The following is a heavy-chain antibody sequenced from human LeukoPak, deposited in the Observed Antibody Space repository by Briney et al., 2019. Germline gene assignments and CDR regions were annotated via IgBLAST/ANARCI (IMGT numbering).Heavy chain of an antibody. J-gene: IGHJ3*02. V-gene: IGHV3-23*01. D-gene: IGHD3-22*01. CDR1: GFTFSSYA. CDR2: ISGSGGST. Sequence: GGSLRLSCVASGFTFSSYAMTWVRQAPGKGLEWVSAISGSGGSTYYADSVKGRFTISRDNSNNALYLQMNSLRAEDTAVYYCAKVRVVVVSDAFDIWGQGTMVTVSS. CDR3: AKVRVVVVSDAFDI.